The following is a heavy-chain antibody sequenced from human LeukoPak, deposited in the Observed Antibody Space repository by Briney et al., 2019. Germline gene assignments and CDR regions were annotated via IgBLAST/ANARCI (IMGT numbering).Heavy chain of an antibody. D-gene: IGHD3-22*01. J-gene: IGHJ4*02. CDR2: MNPNSGNT. V-gene: IGHV1-8*01. CDR1: GCTFTSYD. CDR3: ARVPRHSDYYDSSGYYYNY. Sequence: ASVKVSCKASGCTFTSYDINWVRQATGQGLEWMGWMNPNSGNTGYAQKFQGRVTMTRNTSISTAYMELSSLRSEDTAVYYCARVPRHSDYYDSSGYYYNYWGQGTLVTVSS.